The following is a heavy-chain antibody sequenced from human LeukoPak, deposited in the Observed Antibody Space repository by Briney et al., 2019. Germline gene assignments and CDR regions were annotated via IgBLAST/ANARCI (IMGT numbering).Heavy chain of an antibody. V-gene: IGHV3-23*01. Sequence: GGSLRLSCAASGFTFDDYTMHWVRQAPGKGLEWVSAISGSGGSTYYADSVKGRFTISRDNSKNTLYLQMNSLRAEDTAVYYCAGRGYSYGFDYWGQGTLVTVSS. D-gene: IGHD5-18*01. CDR2: ISGSGGST. J-gene: IGHJ4*02. CDR1: GFTFDDYT. CDR3: AGRGYSYGFDY.